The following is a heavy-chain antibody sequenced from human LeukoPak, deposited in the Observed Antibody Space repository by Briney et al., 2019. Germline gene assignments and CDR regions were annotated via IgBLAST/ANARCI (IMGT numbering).Heavy chain of an antibody. V-gene: IGHV4-59*11. D-gene: IGHD3-3*01. CDR1: GGSISSHY. Sequence: PSETLSLTCTVSGGSISSHYWSWIRQPPGKGLEWIGYIYYSGSTNYNPSLKSRVTISVDTSKNQFSLKLSSVTAADTAVYYCAREALQREGYDFWSGYYTYYFDYWGQGTLVTVSS. CDR3: AREALQREGYDFWSGYYTYYFDY. J-gene: IGHJ4*02. CDR2: IYYSGST.